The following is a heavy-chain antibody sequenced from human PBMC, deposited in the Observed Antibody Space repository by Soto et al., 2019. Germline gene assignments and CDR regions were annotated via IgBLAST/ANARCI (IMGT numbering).Heavy chain of an antibody. J-gene: IGHJ6*02. CDR1: GFTFSSYS. D-gene: IGHD3-3*01. V-gene: IGHV3-21*01. Sequence: GGSLRLSCAASGFTFSSYSMNWVRQAPGKGLEWVSSISSSSSYIYYADSVKGRFTISRDTAKNSLYLQMNSLRAEDRAVYYCARDGRYYDFWSGYSYGMDVWGQGTTVTVSS. CDR3: ARDGRYYDFWSGYSYGMDV. CDR2: ISSSSSYI.